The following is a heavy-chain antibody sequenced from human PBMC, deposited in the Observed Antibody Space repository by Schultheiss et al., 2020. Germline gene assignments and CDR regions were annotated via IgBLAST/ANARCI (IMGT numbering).Heavy chain of an antibody. D-gene: IGHD6-13*01. J-gene: IGHJ5*02. Sequence: GGSLRLSCAASGFTFSSYAMNWVRQAPGKGLEWVANIKQDGSEKYYVDSVKGRFTISRDNAKNTVYLQMNSLRVDDTAVYYCALTLAALSWFDPWGQGTLVTVSS. V-gene: IGHV3-7*01. CDR2: IKQDGSEK. CDR3: ALTLAALSWFDP. CDR1: GFTFSSYA.